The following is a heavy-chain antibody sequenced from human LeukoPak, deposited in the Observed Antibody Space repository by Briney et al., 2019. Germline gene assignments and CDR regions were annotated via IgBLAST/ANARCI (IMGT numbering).Heavy chain of an antibody. CDR3: ARDDGGNLDY. CDR1: GFTFSSYW. CDR2: IKRDGSEK. J-gene: IGHJ4*02. V-gene: IGHV3-7*01. Sequence: PGGSLRLSCAASGFTFSSYWMAWVRQAPGKGPEWVANIKRDGSEKYHVDSVKGRFTISRDNAKNSLSLQMNSLRVEDTAVYYCARDDGGNLDYRGQGTLVTVSS.